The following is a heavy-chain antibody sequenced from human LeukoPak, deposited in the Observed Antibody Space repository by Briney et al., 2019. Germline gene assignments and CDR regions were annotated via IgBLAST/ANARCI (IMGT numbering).Heavy chain of an antibody. CDR1: GGSISSSSYY. CDR2: IYYSGST. V-gene: IGHV4-39*01. Sequence: SETLSLTCTVSGGSISSSSYYWGWIRQPPGKGLEWIGSIYYSGSTYYNPSLKSRVTISVDTSKNRFSLKLSSVTAADTAIYYCARRYPSVRGVNLRPQEVRKYYFGYWGQGNLVTVSS. CDR3: ARRYPSVRGVNLRPQEVRKYYFGY. J-gene: IGHJ4*02. D-gene: IGHD3-10*01.